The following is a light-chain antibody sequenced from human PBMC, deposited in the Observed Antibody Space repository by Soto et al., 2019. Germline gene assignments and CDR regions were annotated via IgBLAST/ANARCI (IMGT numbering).Light chain of an antibody. J-gene: IGKJ1*01. CDR2: AAS. V-gene: IGKV1-39*01. Sequence: DIQMTQSPSSLSASVGDRVTITCRSSQTISTYLKWYRQIPGRAPKLLIFAASSLQSGVPSRFSGSRSGTDFTLTISSLQPEDFATYYCQQSFSTPWTFGQGTKVEVK. CDR3: QQSFSTPWT. CDR1: QTISTY.